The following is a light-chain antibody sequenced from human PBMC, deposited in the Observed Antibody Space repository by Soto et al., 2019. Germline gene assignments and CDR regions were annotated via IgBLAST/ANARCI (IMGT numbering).Light chain of an antibody. CDR3: QQYGASPTT. V-gene: IGKV3-20*01. Sequence: EILLTQSPGTLSLSPGERATLSCRASKSGTSNYLAWYQQKPGQAPRLLIYGASSRATGIPDRFSGSGSGTDFTLTISRLEPEDFAVYYCQQYGASPTTFGQGTKLEI. J-gene: IGKJ2*01. CDR1: KSGTSNY. CDR2: GAS.